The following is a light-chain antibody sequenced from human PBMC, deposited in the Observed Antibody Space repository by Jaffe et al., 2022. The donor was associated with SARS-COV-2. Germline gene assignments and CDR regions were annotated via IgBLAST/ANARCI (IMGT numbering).Light chain of an antibody. J-gene: IGLJ3*02. CDR3: HLWDSSSDHWV. CDR2: YDR. V-gene: IGLV3-21*02. CDR1: NIGNKV. Sequence: SYVLTQPPSVSVAPGQTARITCGGDNIGNKVVHWYQQKPGQAPVLVVYYDRRPAQIPERFSGSNSGNTATLTIGGAEAGDEADYYCHLWDSSSDHWVFGGGTKLTVL.